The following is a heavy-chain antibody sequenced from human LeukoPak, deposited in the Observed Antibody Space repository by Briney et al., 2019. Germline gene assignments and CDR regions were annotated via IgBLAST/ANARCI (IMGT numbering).Heavy chain of an antibody. Sequence: PSETLSLTCTVSGGSISSYYWSWLRQPPGKGLEWIGYMSTSGSTNYNPSLMSRVTISLDTSKNQFSLKLNSVTAADTAVYYCARHRGYDRSGYYFVDAFDIWGQGTMVTVSS. J-gene: IGHJ3*02. CDR1: GGSISSYY. CDR3: ARHRGYDRSGYYFVDAFDI. V-gene: IGHV4-4*09. CDR2: MSTSGST. D-gene: IGHD3-22*01.